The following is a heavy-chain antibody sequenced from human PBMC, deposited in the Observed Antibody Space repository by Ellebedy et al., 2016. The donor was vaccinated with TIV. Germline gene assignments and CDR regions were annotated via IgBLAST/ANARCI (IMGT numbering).Heavy chain of an antibody. Sequence: AASVKVSCKASGGTFSSYAISWVRQAPGQGLEWMGRITPILGIANYAQKFQGRVTITADKSTSTAYMELSSLRSEDTAVYYCARDQATSERYSYGYSLDYWGQGTLVTVSS. CDR3: ARDQATSERYSYGYSLDY. CDR2: ITPILGIA. J-gene: IGHJ4*02. CDR1: GGTFSSYA. V-gene: IGHV1-69*04. D-gene: IGHD5-18*01.